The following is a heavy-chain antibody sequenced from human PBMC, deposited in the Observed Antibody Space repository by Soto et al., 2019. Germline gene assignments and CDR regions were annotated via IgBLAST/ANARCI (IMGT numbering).Heavy chain of an antibody. V-gene: IGHV4-61*03. CDR1: GGSVRSDNYY. J-gene: IGHJ5*02. Sequence: PSETLSLTCTVSGGSVRSDNYYWIWIRQPPGKGLECIGYISYSGSTNYNPSLKSRVTISVDTSKNHFSLKLSSVTAADTAVYYCARVVPGAEAWFGPWGQGTLVTVSS. CDR2: ISYSGST. D-gene: IGHD2-2*01. CDR3: ARVVPGAEAWFGP.